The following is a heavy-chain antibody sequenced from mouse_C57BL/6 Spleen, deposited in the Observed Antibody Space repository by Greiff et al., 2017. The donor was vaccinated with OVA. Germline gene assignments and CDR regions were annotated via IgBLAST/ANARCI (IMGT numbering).Heavy chain of an antibody. CDR1: GYTFTSYW. Sequence: QVQLQQPGAELVKPGASVKLSCKASGYTFTSYWMHWVKQRPGQGLEWIGMIHPNSGSTNYNEKFKSKATLTVDKSSSTAYMQLSSLTSEDSAVYYCARSRLAGTVYFDYWGQGTTLTVSS. J-gene: IGHJ2*01. D-gene: IGHD4-1*01. CDR2: IHPNSGST. CDR3: ARSRLAGTVYFDY. V-gene: IGHV1-64*01.